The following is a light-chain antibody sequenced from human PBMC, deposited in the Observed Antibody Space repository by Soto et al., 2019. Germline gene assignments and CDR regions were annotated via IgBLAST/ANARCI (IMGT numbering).Light chain of an antibody. CDR2: GAS. CDR3: QQTYTPTLT. Sequence: DIQETHSPSSLSASVGDRVTITCRASQSISSYLDWYQQKPGKAPELLIYGASILQSGVPSRFSGSGGGTDFTLTISSVQPEDCATYFCQQTYTPTLTFGGGTTVEIK. V-gene: IGKV1-39*01. CDR1: QSISSY. J-gene: IGKJ4*01.